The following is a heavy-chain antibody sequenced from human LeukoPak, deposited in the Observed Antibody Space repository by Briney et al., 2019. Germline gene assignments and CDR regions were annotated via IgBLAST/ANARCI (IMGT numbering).Heavy chain of an antibody. Sequence: SETLSLACTVSGGSISSYYCSWIRQPPGKGLEWIGYIYYSGRTTYKPSRKSRATTSVDTSKNQFSLKLSSVTAADTAVYYCARTPVYYDDSSGYSDYYYMDVWGTGTTVTVSS. CDR3: ARTPVYYDDSSGYSDYYYMDV. CDR1: GGSISSYY. J-gene: IGHJ6*03. CDR2: IYYSGRT. V-gene: IGHV4-59*01. D-gene: IGHD3-22*01.